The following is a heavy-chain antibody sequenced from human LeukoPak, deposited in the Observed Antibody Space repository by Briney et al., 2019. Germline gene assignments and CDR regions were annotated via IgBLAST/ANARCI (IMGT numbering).Heavy chain of an antibody. J-gene: IGHJ4*02. Sequence: GRSLRLSCAASGFTFSSYAIHWVRQAPGKGLEWVAVISYDGSNKYYADSVKGRFTISRDNSKNTLYLQMNSLRPEDTAVYYCARDGPDYGDFDYWGQGTLVTVSS. D-gene: IGHD4-17*01. CDR2: ISYDGSNK. V-gene: IGHV3-30*04. CDR1: GFTFSSYA. CDR3: ARDGPDYGDFDY.